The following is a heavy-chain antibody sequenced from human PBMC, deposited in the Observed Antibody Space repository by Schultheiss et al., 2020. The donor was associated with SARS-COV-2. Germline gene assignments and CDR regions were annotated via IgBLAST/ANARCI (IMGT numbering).Heavy chain of an antibody. CDR2: IWYDGSNK. Sequence: GGSLRLSCAASGFTFSSYGMHWVRQAPGKGLEWVAVIWYDGSNKYYADSVKGRFTISRDDSKNTLYLQMNSLRAEDTAVYYCASLVAYDAFDIWGQGTMVTVSS. CDR3: ASLVAYDAFDI. D-gene: IGHD5-12*01. V-gene: IGHV3-33*08. J-gene: IGHJ3*02. CDR1: GFTFSSYG.